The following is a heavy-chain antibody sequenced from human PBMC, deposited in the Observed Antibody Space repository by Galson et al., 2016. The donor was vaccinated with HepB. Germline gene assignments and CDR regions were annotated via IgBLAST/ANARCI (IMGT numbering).Heavy chain of an antibody. Sequence: SLRLSCAATGFTFSSYAMSWVRQAPGKGLEWVSVVRGSNTGSSGRISYAESVKGRFTISRGNSKDTLYLQMNSLRDEDTAVYYCAKGYGMDAWGQGTTVTVSS. J-gene: IGHJ6*02. CDR1: GFTFSSYA. CDR2: VRGSNTGSSGRI. CDR3: AKGYGMDA. V-gene: IGHV3-23*01.